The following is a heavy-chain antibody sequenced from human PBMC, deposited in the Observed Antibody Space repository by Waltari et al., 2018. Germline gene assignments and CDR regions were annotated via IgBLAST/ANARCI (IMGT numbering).Heavy chain of an antibody. D-gene: IGHD3-10*01. CDR2: IPASGTT. J-gene: IGHJ4*02. V-gene: IGHV4-4*07. Sequence: QVQLPESGPGLVKPSETLSLTCTVSGCSFSGHNWSWIRQAAGKGLELIGGIPASGTTDYNPSLRSRVTMSVDTSKNQLSLKLRSVTAADTAVYYCVRDRGRLTADYWGQGTLVTVSS. CDR3: VRDRGRLTADY. CDR1: GCSFSGHN.